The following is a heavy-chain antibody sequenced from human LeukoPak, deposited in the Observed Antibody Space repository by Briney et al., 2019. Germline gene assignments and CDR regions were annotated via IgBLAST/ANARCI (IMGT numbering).Heavy chain of an antibody. CDR3: SRTSDCSGGSCYEYFQH. CDR1: GGSISSGDYY. V-gene: IGHV4-30-4*01. Sequence: NPSQTLSLTCTVSGGSISSGDYYWSWIRQPPGKGLEWIGYIYCSGSTYYNPSLKSRVTTSVDTSKNQFSLKLSSVTAADTAVYYCSRTSDCSGGSCYEYFQHWGQGTLVTVSS. CDR2: IYCSGST. D-gene: IGHD2-15*01. J-gene: IGHJ1*01.